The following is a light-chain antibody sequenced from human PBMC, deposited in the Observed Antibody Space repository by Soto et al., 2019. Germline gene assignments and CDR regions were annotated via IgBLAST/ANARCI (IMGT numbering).Light chain of an antibody. CDR1: QGISSF. CDR2: AAS. J-gene: IGKJ5*01. CDR3: QQRSNWPIT. V-gene: IGKV1-9*01. Sequence: GARVTITCRASQGISSFLAWYQQKPGRAPKLLIYAASTLQSGVPSRFSGSGSGTDFTLTISSLEPEDFALYYCQQRSNWPITFGQGTRLEIK.